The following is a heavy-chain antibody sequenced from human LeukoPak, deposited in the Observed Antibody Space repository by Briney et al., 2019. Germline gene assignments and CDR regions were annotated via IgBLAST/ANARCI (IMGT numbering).Heavy chain of an antibody. CDR2: ISGSGGST. J-gene: IGHJ1*01. Sequence: GGSLRLSCAASGFTLRNYAMSWVRQAPGKGLEWVSAISGSGGSTYYADSVKGRFTISRDNSKNTLYLQMNSLRAEDTAVYYCAKDLKGYCSSTSCLLGEYFQHWGQGTLVTVSS. D-gene: IGHD2-2*01. CDR3: AKDLKGYCSSTSCLLGEYFQH. CDR1: GFTLRNYA. V-gene: IGHV3-23*01.